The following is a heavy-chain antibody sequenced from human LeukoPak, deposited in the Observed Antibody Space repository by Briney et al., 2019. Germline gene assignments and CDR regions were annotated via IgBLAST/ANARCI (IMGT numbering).Heavy chain of an antibody. CDR2: IIPILGIA. D-gene: IGHD3-10*01. CDR1: GGTFSSYA. J-gene: IGHJ4*02. Sequence: GASVKVSCKASGGTFSSYAISWVRQAPGQGLEWVGRIIPILGIANYAQKFQGRVTITADKSTSTAYMELSSLRSEDTAVYYCARELRAYYGSGSYYADYWGQGTLVTVSS. V-gene: IGHV1-69*04. CDR3: ARELRAYYGSGSYYADY.